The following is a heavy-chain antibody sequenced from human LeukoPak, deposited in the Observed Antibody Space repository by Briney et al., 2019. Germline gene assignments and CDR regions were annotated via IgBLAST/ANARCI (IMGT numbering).Heavy chain of an antibody. Sequence: ASVKVSCKASGYTFTGYYMHWVRQAPGQGLEWMGWIDPNSGGTYYAQKFQGRVTVTRDTSISTAYMELSRLRSDDTAVYYCARAGLVVIEFDYWGQGTLVTVSS. CDR1: GYTFTGYY. CDR3: ARAGLVVIEFDY. CDR2: IDPNSGGT. V-gene: IGHV1-2*02. D-gene: IGHD3-22*01. J-gene: IGHJ4*02.